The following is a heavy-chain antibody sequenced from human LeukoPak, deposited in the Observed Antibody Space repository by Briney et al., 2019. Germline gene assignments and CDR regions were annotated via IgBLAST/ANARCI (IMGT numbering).Heavy chain of an antibody. V-gene: IGHV3-9*01. CDR3: AKDRGSSGWYPSFDY. CDR1: GFTFDDYA. Sequence: PGRSLRLSCAASGFTFDDYAMHWVRQAPGKGVEWVSGISWNSGSIGYADSVKGRFTISRDNAKNSLYLQMNSLRAEDTALYYCAKDRGSSGWYPSFDYWGQGTLVTVSS. CDR2: ISWNSGSI. D-gene: IGHD6-19*01. J-gene: IGHJ4*02.